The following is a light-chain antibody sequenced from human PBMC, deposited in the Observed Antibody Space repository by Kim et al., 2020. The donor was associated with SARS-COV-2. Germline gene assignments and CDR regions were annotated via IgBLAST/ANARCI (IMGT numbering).Light chain of an antibody. CDR2: DAS. Sequence: LSPGETATLSCRASHSIGNSLAWYQQKPGQTPRLLIHDASNGATDIPARFSGSGSGTDFTLTISSLEPEDFAVYFCQQRSSWPPTFGQGTRLEIK. V-gene: IGKV3-11*01. CDR1: HSIGNS. CDR3: QQRSSWPPT. J-gene: IGKJ5*01.